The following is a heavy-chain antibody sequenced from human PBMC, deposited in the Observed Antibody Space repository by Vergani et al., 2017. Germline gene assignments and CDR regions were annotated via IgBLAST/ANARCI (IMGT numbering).Heavy chain of an antibody. Sequence: QVQLVESGGGLVKPGGSLRLSCAASGFTFSDYYMSWIRQAPGQGLEWVSYISSSGSTIYYADSVKGRFTISRDNAKNSLYLQMNSLRAEDTAVYYCARNGYYYDSSGYYSSDRYYMDVWGKGTTVTVSS. D-gene: IGHD3-22*01. CDR2: ISSSGSTI. CDR1: GFTFSDYY. CDR3: ARNGYYYDSSGYYSSDRYYMDV. V-gene: IGHV3-11*01. J-gene: IGHJ6*03.